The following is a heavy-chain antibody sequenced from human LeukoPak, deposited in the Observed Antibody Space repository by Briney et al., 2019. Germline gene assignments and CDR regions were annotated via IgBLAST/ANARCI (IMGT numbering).Heavy chain of an antibody. CDR1: GGSISSYY. Sequence: SETLSLTCTVSGGSISSYYWSWIRQPPGKGLEWIGYIYYSGSTNYNPSLKSRVTISVDTSKNQFSLKLSSVTAADTAVYYCARVARYFDWLLSQFDYWGQGTLVTVSS. D-gene: IGHD3-9*01. CDR2: IYYSGST. CDR3: ARVARYFDWLLSQFDY. J-gene: IGHJ4*02. V-gene: IGHV4-59*01.